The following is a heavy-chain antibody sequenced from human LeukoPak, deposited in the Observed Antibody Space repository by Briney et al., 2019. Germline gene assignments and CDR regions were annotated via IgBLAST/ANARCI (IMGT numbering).Heavy chain of an antibody. D-gene: IGHD2-2*02. CDR2: IKQDGSEK. J-gene: IGHJ4*02. CDR1: GFTFSSYW. Sequence: GGSLRLSCAASGFTFSSYWMSWVRQAPGKGLEWVANIKQDGSEKYYVDSVKGRFTISRDNAKNSLYLQMNSLRAEDTAVYYCARATLGYCSSTSCYTGYFDYWGQGTLVTVS. V-gene: IGHV3-7*01. CDR3: ARATLGYCSSTSCYTGYFDY.